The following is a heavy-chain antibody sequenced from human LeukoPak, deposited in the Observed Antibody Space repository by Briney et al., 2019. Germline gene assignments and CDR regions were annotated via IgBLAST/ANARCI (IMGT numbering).Heavy chain of an antibody. D-gene: IGHD3-10*01. CDR3: AREGGHYYGSGSFDNWFDP. Sequence: PSETLSLTCTVSGGSISSYYWSWIRQPPGKGLEWIGYIYYSGSTNYNPSLKSRVTISVDTSKNQFSLKLSSATAADTAVYYCAREGGHYYGSGSFDNWFDPWGQGTLVTVSS. J-gene: IGHJ5*02. V-gene: IGHV4-59*01. CDR1: GGSISSYY. CDR2: IYYSGST.